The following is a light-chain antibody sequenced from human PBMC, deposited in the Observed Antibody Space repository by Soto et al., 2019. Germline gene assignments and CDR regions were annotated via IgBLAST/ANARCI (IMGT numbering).Light chain of an antibody. Sequence: QSALAQPAAVSGPPGQSICICCNGSSRDVGRYNLVSWYQQSPGNAPKVMIFEGTKRPSGVSARCSGSKSAHTASLTTSRLQTKDEADHYCCSYAGGRTYLFGTGTKVTVL. J-gene: IGLJ1*01. CDR2: EGT. V-gene: IGLV2-23*01. CDR3: CSYAGGRTYL. CDR1: SRDVGRYNL.